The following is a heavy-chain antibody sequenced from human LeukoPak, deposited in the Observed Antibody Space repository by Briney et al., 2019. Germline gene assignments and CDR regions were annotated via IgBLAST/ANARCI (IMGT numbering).Heavy chain of an antibody. J-gene: IGHJ4*02. D-gene: IGHD3-22*01. Sequence: PGGSLRLSCEASGFTFDDYAMHWVRQAPGKGLEWVSLISGDGGSTYYADSVKRPFPNSRDNGKNSLYLQMNSLRTDDTALYYCARGGYYYDSSGYYPTDYWGQGTLVTVSS. CDR1: GFTFDDYA. CDR2: ISGDGGST. V-gene: IGHV3-43*02. CDR3: ARGGYYYDSSGYYPTDY.